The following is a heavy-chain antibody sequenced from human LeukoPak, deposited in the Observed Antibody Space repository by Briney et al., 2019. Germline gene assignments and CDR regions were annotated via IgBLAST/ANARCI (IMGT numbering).Heavy chain of an antibody. CDR1: GFTFSSYA. V-gene: IGHV3-23*01. J-gene: IGHJ4*02. CDR3: ARGDWNHGY. Sequence: PGGSLRLSCAASGFTFSSYAMSWVRQAPGKGLEWVSAISGSGGSTYYADSVKGRFTISRDNAKNSLYLQMNSLRVEDTAVYYCARGDWNHGYWGQGALVTVSS. D-gene: IGHD1-1*01. CDR2: ISGSGGST.